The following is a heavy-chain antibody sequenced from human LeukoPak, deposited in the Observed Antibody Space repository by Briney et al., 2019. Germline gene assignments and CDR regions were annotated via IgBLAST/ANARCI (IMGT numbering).Heavy chain of an antibody. CDR2: FYDSGNT. D-gene: IGHD6-19*01. CDR3: ARHKYSSGWPPEGAFDI. CDR1: GYSISSGYY. Sequence: SETLSLTCTVSGYSISSGYYWGWIRQPPGKGLEWIGSFYDSGNTYYNPSLKSRVTISVDTSKNQFSLKLSSVTAADTAVYYCARHKYSSGWPPEGAFDIWGQGTMVTVSS. V-gene: IGHV4-38-2*02. J-gene: IGHJ3*02.